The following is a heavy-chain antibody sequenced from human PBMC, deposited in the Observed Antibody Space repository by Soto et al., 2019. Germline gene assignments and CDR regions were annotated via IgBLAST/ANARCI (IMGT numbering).Heavy chain of an antibody. Sequence: QVQLVQSGAEVKKPGASVKVSCKASGYTFTSYAMHWVRQAPGQRLEWMGWINAGNGNTKYSQKFQGRVTITRDTSASTANMELSILRSEDTAVYYCAKGPGGPDGPGDYWGQGTLVTVSS. CDR3: AKGPGGPDGPGDY. CDR1: GYTFTSYA. J-gene: IGHJ4*02. V-gene: IGHV1-3*01. CDR2: INAGNGNT. D-gene: IGHD2-15*01.